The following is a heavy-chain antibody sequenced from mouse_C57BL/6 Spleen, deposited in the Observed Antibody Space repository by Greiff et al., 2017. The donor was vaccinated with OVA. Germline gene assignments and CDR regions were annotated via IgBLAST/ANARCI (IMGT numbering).Heavy chain of an antibody. CDR2: ISYRGST. Sequence: VQLKQSGPGLAKPSQTLSLTCSVTGYSITSDYWNWIRKFPGNKLEYMGYISYRGSTYYNTSLKSRISITRDTSKNQYYLQLTSVTTEDTVTYYCARFRHYYAMDYWGQGTSVTVSS. V-gene: IGHV3-8*01. J-gene: IGHJ4*01. CDR3: ARFRHYYAMDY. CDR1: GYSITSDY.